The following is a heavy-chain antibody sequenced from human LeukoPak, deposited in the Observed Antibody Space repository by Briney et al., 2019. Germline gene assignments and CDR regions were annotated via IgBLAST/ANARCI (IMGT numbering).Heavy chain of an antibody. V-gene: IGHV3-23*01. CDR3: ARDGYNVAFDI. CDR2: ISDSGGST. D-gene: IGHD1-14*01. J-gene: IGHJ3*02. CDR1: GFTFSSYA. Sequence: GGSLRLSCAASGFTFSSYAMTWVRQAPGKGLEWVSGISDSGGSTFYADSVKGRFTISRDNSKNTLYLQMNSLRAEDTAVYYCARDGYNVAFDIWGQGTMVTVSS.